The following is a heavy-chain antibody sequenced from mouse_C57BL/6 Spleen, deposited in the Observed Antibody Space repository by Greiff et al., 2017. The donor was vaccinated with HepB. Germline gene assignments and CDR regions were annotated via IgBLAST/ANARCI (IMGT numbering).Heavy chain of an antibody. Sequence: EVQLVESEGGLVQPGSSMKLSCTASGFTFSDYYMAWVRQVPEKGLEWVANINYDGSSTYYLDSLKSRFIISGDNAKNILYLQMSSLKSEDTATYYCARGGNYFDYWGQGTTLTVSS. CDR2: INYDGSST. CDR3: ARGGNYFDY. V-gene: IGHV5-16*01. CDR1: GFTFSDYY. J-gene: IGHJ2*01.